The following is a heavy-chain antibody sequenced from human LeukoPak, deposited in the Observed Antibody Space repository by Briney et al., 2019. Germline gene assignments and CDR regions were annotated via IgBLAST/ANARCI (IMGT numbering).Heavy chain of an antibody. J-gene: IGHJ2*01. CDR3: ARDSGSRTSWSFDL. D-gene: IGHD1-26*01. CDR1: GYTFTGYY. Sequence: ASVKVSCKASGYTFTGYYMHWVRQAPGQGLEWMGWFNPNSGATKYAQKFQGRVTMTRDASISTAYMELSRLRSDDTAVYYCARDSGSRTSWSFDLWGRGTLVTVSS. CDR2: FNPNSGAT. V-gene: IGHV1-2*02.